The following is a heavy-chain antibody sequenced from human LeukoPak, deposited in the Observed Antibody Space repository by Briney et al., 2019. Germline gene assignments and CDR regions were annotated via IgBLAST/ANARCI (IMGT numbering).Heavy chain of an antibody. D-gene: IGHD5-18*01. CDR1: GFTFSSYA. CDR3: VRRGYTYGYDY. Sequence: GGSLRLSCSASGFTFSSYAMHWVRQAPGKGLEYVSAITINGVGTDYAASVMGRFTISRDNSKNTLYLQMSSLRPEDTALYYCVRRGYTYGYDYWGQGTLVTVSS. J-gene: IGHJ4*02. CDR2: ITINGVGT. V-gene: IGHV3-64D*09.